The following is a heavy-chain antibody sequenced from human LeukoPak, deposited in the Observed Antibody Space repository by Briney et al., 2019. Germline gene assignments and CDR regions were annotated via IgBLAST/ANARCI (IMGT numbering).Heavy chain of an antibody. Sequence: ASVKVSCKASGYTFTSYAMNWVRQAPGQGLEWMGWINTNTGKPTYAQGFTGRFVFSLDSSVSTAYLQINSLNAEGTAVYCCARAASLDYWGQGTLVTVSS. CDR3: ARAASLDY. CDR2: INTNTGKP. CDR1: GYTFTSYA. D-gene: IGHD2-2*01. V-gene: IGHV7-4-1*02. J-gene: IGHJ4*02.